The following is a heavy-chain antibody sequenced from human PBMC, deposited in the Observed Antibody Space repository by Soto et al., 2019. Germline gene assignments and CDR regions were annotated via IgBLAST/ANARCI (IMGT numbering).Heavy chain of an antibody. V-gene: IGHV4-59*01. CDR3: ARGTVTTLTRFDY. J-gene: IGHJ4*02. CDR2: IYYSGST. CDR1: GGSISSYY. D-gene: IGHD4-17*01. Sequence: QVQLQESGPGLVKPSETLSLTCTVSGGSISSYYWSWIRQPPGKGLEWIGYIYYSGSTNYNPSLKSRVTISVDPSKNQFSLKLSSVTAADTDVYYCARGTVTTLTRFDYWGQGTLVTVSS.